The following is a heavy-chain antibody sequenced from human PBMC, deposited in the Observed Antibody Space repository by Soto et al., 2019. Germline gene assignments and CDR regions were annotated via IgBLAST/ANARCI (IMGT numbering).Heavy chain of an antibody. CDR3: AKRSSSSTFDP. D-gene: IGHD6-6*01. CDR2: IYYSGST. J-gene: IGHJ5*02. Sequence: SETLSLTCTFSGCSISRSSYYWGWIRQPPGKGLEWIGSIYYSGSTYYNPSLKSRVTISVDTSKNQLSLKLSSVTAADTAVYYCAKRSSSSTFDPWGQGIQVTVSS. V-gene: IGHV4-39*01. CDR1: GCSISRSSYY.